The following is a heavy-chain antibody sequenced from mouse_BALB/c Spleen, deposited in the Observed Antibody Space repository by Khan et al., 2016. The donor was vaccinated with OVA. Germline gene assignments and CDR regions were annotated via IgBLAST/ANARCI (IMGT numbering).Heavy chain of an antibody. D-gene: IGHD2-1*01. CDR2: IDPPNDDS. CDR3: ATLYGNPFAY. Sequence: VRLQQSGAELVKPGASVKLSCSASGFNIKDTYIHWVKQRPEQGLEWIGRIDPPNDDSKYGPKFQDRATLTADTSSNTAYLQLSSLTSEDTACYYSATLYGNPFAYWGQGTLVSVSA. CDR1: GFNIKDTY. V-gene: IGHV14-3*02. J-gene: IGHJ3*01.